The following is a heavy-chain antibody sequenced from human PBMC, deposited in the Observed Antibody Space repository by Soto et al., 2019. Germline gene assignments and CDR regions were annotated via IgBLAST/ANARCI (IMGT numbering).Heavy chain of an antibody. CDR2: ISAYNGNT. CDR1: GYTFTSYG. Sequence: ASVKVSCKASGYTFTSYGISWVRQAPGQGLEWMGWISAYNGNTNYAQKLQGRVTMTTDTSTSTAYMELRSLRSDDTAVYYCAREIWYSSGWYLRYFDYWGQGILVNVSS. D-gene: IGHD6-19*01. V-gene: IGHV1-18*01. J-gene: IGHJ4*02. CDR3: AREIWYSSGWYLRYFDY.